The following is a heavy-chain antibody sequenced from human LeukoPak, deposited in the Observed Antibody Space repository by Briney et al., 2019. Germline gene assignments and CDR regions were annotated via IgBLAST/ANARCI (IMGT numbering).Heavy chain of an antibody. Sequence: GGSLRLSCAASGFTFSSYGMHWVRQAPGKGLEWVAVISYDGSNKYYADSVKGRFTISRDNSKNTLYLQMNSLRAEDTAAYYCATVAAPVDDSWGQGTLVTVSS. D-gene: IGHD2-15*01. J-gene: IGHJ4*02. CDR2: ISYDGSNK. V-gene: IGHV3-30*03. CDR1: GFTFSSYG. CDR3: ATVAAPVDDS.